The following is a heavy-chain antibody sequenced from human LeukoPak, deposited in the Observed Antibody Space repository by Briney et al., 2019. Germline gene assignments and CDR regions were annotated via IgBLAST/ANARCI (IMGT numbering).Heavy chain of an antibody. CDR2: ISYDGSNK. CDR1: GFTFSSYA. J-gene: IGHJ4*02. Sequence: GGSLRLSCSASGFTFSSYAMHWVRQAPGKGLEWVAVISYDGSNKYYADSVKGRFTISRDNSKDTLYLQMNSLRAEDTAVYYCARDGIEWLRFYYFDYWGQGTLVTVSS. CDR3: ARDGIEWLRFYYFDY. V-gene: IGHV3-30-3*01. D-gene: IGHD5-12*01.